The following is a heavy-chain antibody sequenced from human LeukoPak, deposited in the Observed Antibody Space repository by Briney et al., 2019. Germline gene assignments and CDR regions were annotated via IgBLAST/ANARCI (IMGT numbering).Heavy chain of an antibody. V-gene: IGHV3-21*01. J-gene: IGHJ4*02. CDR2: ISSSSSYI. Sequence: GGSLRLSCAASGFTFSSYSMNWVRQAPGKGLEWVSSISSSSSYIYYADSVKGRFTISRGNAKNSLYLQMNSLRAEDTAVYYCARDLYSSGWHFDYWGQGTLVTVSS. D-gene: IGHD6-19*01. CDR1: GFTFSSYS. CDR3: ARDLYSSGWHFDY.